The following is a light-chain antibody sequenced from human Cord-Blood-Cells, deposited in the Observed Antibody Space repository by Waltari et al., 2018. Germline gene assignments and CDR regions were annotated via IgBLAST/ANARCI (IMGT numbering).Light chain of an antibody. J-gene: IGKJ1*01. CDR1: QSISSW. Sequence: DIQMTQSPSTLSASVGDRVTITCRASQSISSWLAWYQQKPGKAPKLLIYDASSLESGVPSRISGSGSGTEVTLTISSLQPDDFATYYCQQYNSYSRTFGQGTKVEIK. CDR3: QQYNSYSRT. V-gene: IGKV1-5*01. CDR2: DAS.